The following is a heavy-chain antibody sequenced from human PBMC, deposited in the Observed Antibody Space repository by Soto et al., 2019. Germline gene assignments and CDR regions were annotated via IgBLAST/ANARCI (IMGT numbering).Heavy chain of an antibody. V-gene: IGHV4-38-2*01. J-gene: IGHJ4*02. CDR2: IYRSGST. CDR3: ARVAYFDTTGYYYYFDY. Sequence: SETLSLTCAVSGYSISTGYYWGWIRQPPGKGLEWIGSIYRSGSTYYNPSLKSRVTISMDMSKNQFSLKLTSVSAADTAVYYCARVAYFDTTGYYYYFDYWGQGTLVTVSS. D-gene: IGHD3-22*01. CDR1: GYSISTGYY.